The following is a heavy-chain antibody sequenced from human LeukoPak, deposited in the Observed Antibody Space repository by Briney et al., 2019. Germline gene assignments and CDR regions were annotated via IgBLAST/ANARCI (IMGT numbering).Heavy chain of an antibody. Sequence: GRSLRPSCPASGFTFDNYSTHSARQAPGKGLGWDLCIRWNRGSITHADCVTGRFTLSTDNTKNSLYMQMTRLRAEDTALYYCAKSPGYGYYYGMDVWGQGTTVTVSS. J-gene: IGHJ6*02. CDR1: GFTFDNYS. CDR2: IRWNRGSI. CDR3: AKSPGYGYYYGMDV. V-gene: IGHV3-9*01. D-gene: IGHD3-9*01.